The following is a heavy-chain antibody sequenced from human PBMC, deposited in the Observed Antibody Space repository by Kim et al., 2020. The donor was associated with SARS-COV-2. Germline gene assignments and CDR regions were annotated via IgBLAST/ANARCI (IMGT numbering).Heavy chain of an antibody. D-gene: IGHD2-2*02. J-gene: IGHJ6*02. CDR2: ISVYNGDI. CDR1: GYTFTDYG. Sequence: ASVKVSCKASGYTFTDYGISWVRQPPGQGLEWMGWISVYNGDIKYAQKFQGRVTVTTETSTSTAYMELRSLRSDDTAVYYCARDASKYCSRTSCYSGYYYYCMDVWGQGPTVTVSS. CDR3: ARDASKYCSRTSCYSGYYYYCMDV. V-gene: IGHV1-18*04.